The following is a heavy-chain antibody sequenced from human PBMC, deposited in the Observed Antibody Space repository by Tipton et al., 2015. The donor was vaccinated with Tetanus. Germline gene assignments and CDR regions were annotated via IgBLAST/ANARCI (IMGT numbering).Heavy chain of an antibody. CDR2: ISYDGSTK. J-gene: IGHJ6*02. CDR3: AREDSNVVVVPAYYYYGMDV. CDR1: EFTFSTYG. V-gene: IGHV3-30*03. Sequence: SLRLSCAASEFTFSTYGIHWVRQAPGKGLEWVAVISYDGSTKYYADSVKGRFTISRDNSKNTLYLQMNSLRAEDTAVYYCAREDSNVVVVPAYYYYGMDVWGQGTTVTVSS. D-gene: IGHD2-2*01.